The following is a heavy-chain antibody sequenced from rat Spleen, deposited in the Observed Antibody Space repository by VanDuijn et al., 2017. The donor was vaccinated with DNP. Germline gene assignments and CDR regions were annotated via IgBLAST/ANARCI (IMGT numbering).Heavy chain of an antibody. CDR1: GYSITSNY. CDR3: TKYYPGQRVMDA. J-gene: IGHJ4*01. Sequence: EVQLQESGPGLVKPSQSLSLTCSVTGYSITSNYWGWIRKFPGNKMEWMGYISYSGTTNYDPSLKSRISMTRDTSKNQFFLQLNSVTNEDTATYYCTKYYPGQRVMDAWGQGASVTVSS. V-gene: IGHV3-1*01. CDR2: ISYSGTT. D-gene: IGHD1-4*01.